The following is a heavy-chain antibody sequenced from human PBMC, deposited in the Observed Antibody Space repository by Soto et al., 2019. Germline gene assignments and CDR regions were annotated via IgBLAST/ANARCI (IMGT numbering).Heavy chain of an antibody. CDR2: IYHSGST. Sequence: ASETLSLTCAVSGGSISSSNWWSWVRQPPGKGLEWIGEIYHSGSTNYNPSLKSRVTISVDKSKNQFSLKLSSVTAADTAVYYCARVQQLVPGGSFDPWGQGTLVTVSS. J-gene: IGHJ5*02. CDR1: GGSISSSNW. D-gene: IGHD6-6*01. V-gene: IGHV4-4*02. CDR3: ARVQQLVPGGSFDP.